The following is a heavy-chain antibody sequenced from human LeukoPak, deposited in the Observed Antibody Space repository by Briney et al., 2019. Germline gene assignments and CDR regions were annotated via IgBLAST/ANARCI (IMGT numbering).Heavy chain of an antibody. V-gene: IGHV3-48*03. CDR3: ARAYYYGPRSYYMDV. J-gene: IGHJ6*03. D-gene: IGHD3-10*01. CDR2: ISSSGSTI. Sequence: PGGSLRLPCAASGFTFSSYEMNWVRQAPGKGLEWVSYISSSGSTIYYADSVKGRFTISRDNAKNSLYLQMNSLRAEDTAVYYCARAYYYGPRSYYMDVWGKGTTVTISS. CDR1: GFTFSSYE.